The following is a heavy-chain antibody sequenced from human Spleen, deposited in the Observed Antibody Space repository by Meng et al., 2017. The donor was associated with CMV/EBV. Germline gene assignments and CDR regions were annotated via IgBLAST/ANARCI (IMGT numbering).Heavy chain of an antibody. V-gene: IGHV4-61*01. J-gene: IGHJ5*02. Sequence: SGGSVSSGSYYWSLIRQPPGKGLEWIGSIYYSGNTDYNPSLKSRVTISVDTSKSQFSLELYSVTAADTAVYYCARGLATASFWLDAWGQGTLVTVSS. CDR3: ARGLATASFWLDA. CDR1: GGSVSSGSYY. CDR2: IYYSGNT. D-gene: IGHD5-18*01.